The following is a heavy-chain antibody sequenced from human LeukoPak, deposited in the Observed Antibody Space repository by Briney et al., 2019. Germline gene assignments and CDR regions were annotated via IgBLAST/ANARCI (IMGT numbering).Heavy chain of an antibody. CDR1: GFTFSDYY. V-gene: IGHV3-11*04. D-gene: IGHD1-26*01. J-gene: IGHJ5*02. CDR2: ISSSGSTI. CDR3: ARVVGDVADNWFDP. Sequence: GGSLRLSCAASGFTFSDYYMSWIRQAPGKGLEWVSYISSSGSTIYYADSVKGRFTISRDNAKNSLYLQMSSLRAEDTAVYYCARVVGDVADNWFDPWGQGTLVTVSS.